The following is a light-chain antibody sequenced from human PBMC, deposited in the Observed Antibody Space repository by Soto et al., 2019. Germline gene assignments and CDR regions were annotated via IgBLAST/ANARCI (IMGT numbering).Light chain of an antibody. J-gene: IGKJ1*01. Sequence: DIQMTQSPSTLSASVGDRVTITCRASQTISSWLDWYQQKPGKAPKLLIYTASSLKSGVPSRFSGSGSGTEFTLTISSLQPDDFATYYCQHSYSYSEAFGQGTKVDIK. CDR2: TAS. CDR1: QTISSW. V-gene: IGKV1-5*03. CDR3: QHSYSYSEA.